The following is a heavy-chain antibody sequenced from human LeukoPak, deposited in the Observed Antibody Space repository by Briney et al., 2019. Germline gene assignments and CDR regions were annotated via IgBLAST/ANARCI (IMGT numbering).Heavy chain of an antibody. J-gene: IGHJ4*02. CDR2: ISSSGDST. CDR1: GFTVSSTC. Sequence: PGGSLRLSCAASGFTVSSTCMTWVRQAPGKGLEWVSDISSSGDSTHYADSVKGRFTISRDNSKNTLFLQMNSLRAEDTAVYYCAKRAVGAAYYFDYWGQGTLVTVSS. V-gene: IGHV3-23*01. CDR3: AKRAVGAAYYFDY. D-gene: IGHD2-15*01.